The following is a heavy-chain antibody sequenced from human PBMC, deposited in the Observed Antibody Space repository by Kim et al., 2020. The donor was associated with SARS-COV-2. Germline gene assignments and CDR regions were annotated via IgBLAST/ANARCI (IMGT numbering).Heavy chain of an antibody. Sequence: ASVKVSCKASGYTFTSYAMHWVRQAPGQRLEWMGWINAGNGNTKYSQKFQGRVTITRDTSASTAYMELSSLRSEDTAVYYCARPQIQLWSHFDYWGQGTLVTVSS. CDR3: ARPQIQLWSHFDY. J-gene: IGHJ4*02. V-gene: IGHV1-3*01. CDR2: INAGNGNT. D-gene: IGHD5-18*01. CDR1: GYTFTSYA.